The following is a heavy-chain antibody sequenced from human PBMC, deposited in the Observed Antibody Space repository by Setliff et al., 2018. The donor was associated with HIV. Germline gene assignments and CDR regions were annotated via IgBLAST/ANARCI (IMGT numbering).Heavy chain of an antibody. J-gene: IGHJ4*02. D-gene: IGHD2-21*01. CDR3: ARVRYCGSPSCRKEFDF. CDR2: ISGTGTTV. CDR1: GFVFRDHS. V-gene: IGHV3-48*01. Sequence: PGGSLRLSCTASGFVFRDHSLHWVRQAPGGGLEWLSYISGTGTTVSYADSVRGRFIISRDSVRNVMYLHIKSLRVEDTALYYCARVRYCGSPSCRKEFDFWGQGTLVTVSS.